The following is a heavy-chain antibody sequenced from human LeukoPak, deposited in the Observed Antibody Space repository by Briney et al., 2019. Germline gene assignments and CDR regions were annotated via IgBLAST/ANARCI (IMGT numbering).Heavy chain of an antibody. J-gene: IGHJ4*02. CDR3: ARGSTTQYYYDRSGYCGNFAY. V-gene: IGHV4-34*01. Sequence: PSETLSLTCAVYGGSFSGYYWSWIRQPPGKGLEWSGEINHSGSTNYNTSLKSRVTISVDTSKNQFSLKLSSVTAADTAVYYFARGSTTQYYYDRSGYCGNFAYWGQGTLVTVSS. CDR1: GGSFSGYY. CDR2: INHSGST. D-gene: IGHD3-22*01.